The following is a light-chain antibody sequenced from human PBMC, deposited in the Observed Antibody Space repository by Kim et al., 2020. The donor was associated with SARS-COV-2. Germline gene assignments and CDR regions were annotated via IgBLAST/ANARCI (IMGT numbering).Light chain of an antibody. Sequence: GQSITISCTGTSSEVGGYNSVSWYQQHPGKVPKLMIYDVNKRPSGVSNRFSGSKSANTASLTISGLQADDEADYYCSSFTSSSTLVFGGGTQLTVL. CDR2: DVN. CDR3: SSFTSSSTLV. V-gene: IGLV2-14*03. J-gene: IGLJ3*02. CDR1: SSEVGGYNS.